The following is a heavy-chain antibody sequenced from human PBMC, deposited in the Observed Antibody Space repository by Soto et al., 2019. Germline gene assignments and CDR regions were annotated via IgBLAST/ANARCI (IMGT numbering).Heavy chain of an antibody. Sequence: GGSLRLSCAASGFSFSDYYMSWIRQAPGKGLEWVSYISSSGSTIYYADSVKGRFTISRDNAKNSLYLQMNSLRAEDTAVYYCARVGLHLGELSWGAFDIWGQGTMVTVSS. CDR3: ARVGLHLGELSWGAFDI. D-gene: IGHD3-16*02. CDR1: GFSFSDYY. V-gene: IGHV3-11*01. J-gene: IGHJ3*02. CDR2: ISSSGSTI.